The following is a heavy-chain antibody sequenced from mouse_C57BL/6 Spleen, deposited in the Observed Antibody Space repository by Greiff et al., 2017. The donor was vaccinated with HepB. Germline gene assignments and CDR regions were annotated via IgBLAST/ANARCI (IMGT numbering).Heavy chain of an antibody. CDR2: IRLKSDNYAT. Sequence: EVNVVESGGGLVQPGGSMKLSCVASGFTFSNYWMNWVRQSPEKGLEWVAQIRLKSDNYATHYAESVKGRFTISRDDSKSSVYLQMNNLRAEDTGIYYCTVNWVFDYWGQGTTLTVSS. D-gene: IGHD4-1*02. J-gene: IGHJ2*01. CDR1: GFTFSNYW. CDR3: TVNWVFDY. V-gene: IGHV6-3*01.